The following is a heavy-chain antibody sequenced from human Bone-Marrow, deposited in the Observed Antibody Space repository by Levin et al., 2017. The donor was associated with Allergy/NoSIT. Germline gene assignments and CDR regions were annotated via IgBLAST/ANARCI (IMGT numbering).Heavy chain of an antibody. CDR3: ARGRGGYDSGALDI. CDR2: IYGGGNT. J-gene: IGHJ3*02. D-gene: IGHD5-12*01. CDR1: GFTVGDIY. V-gene: IGHV3-53*01. Sequence: GESLKISCAASGFTVGDIYMSWVRQAPGQGLEWVSVIYGGGNTYYANSVKGRFIISRDNSKRLLYLQMNNLRPDDTSVYYCARGRGGYDSGALDIWGQGTMVTVSS.